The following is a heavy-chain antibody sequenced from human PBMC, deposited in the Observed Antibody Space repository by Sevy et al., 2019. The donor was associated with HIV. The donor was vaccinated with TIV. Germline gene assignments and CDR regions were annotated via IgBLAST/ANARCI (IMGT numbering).Heavy chain of an antibody. V-gene: IGHV3-48*02. Sequence: GGSLRLSCAASGFTFSSYSMNWVRQAPGKGLEWVSYISSSSSTIYYADSVKGRFTISRDNAKNSLYLQMNSLRDEDTAVYYCARGAYKYLTGDAFDTWGQGTMVTVSS. CDR1: GFTFSSYS. CDR2: ISSSSSTI. D-gene: IGHD3-9*01. J-gene: IGHJ3*02. CDR3: ARGAYKYLTGDAFDT.